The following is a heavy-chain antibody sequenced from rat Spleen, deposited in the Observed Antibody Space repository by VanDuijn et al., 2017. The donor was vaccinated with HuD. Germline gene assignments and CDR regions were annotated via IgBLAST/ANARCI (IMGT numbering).Heavy chain of an antibody. D-gene: IGHD4-3*01. CDR1: GFTFSNYG. V-gene: IGHV5S13*01. CDR3: ARAGEFGDY. Sequence: EVQLVESGGGLVQPGRSLKLSCAASGFTFSNYGMAWVRQAPTKGLEWVASITNSGGSTYYRDSVKGRFTISRDNAKSTLYLQMSKLGSEDTAIYYCARAGEFGDYWGQGVMVTVSS. J-gene: IGHJ2*01. CDR2: ITNSGGST.